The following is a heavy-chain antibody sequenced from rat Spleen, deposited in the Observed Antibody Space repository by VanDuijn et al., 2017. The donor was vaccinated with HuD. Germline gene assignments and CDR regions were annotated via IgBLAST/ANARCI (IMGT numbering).Heavy chain of an antibody. CDR3: ARITDPYYVMDA. J-gene: IGHJ4*01. Sequence: EVQLVESDGGLVQPGRSLKLSCAASGFTFSDYYMAWVRQAPTKGLEWVATISYDGSSTYYRDSVKGRFTISRDNAKSTLYLQMDSLRSEDTATYYCARITDPYYVMDAGGQGASVTVSS. CDR1: GFTFSDYY. V-gene: IGHV5-29*01. CDR2: ISYDGSST. D-gene: IGHD1-11*01.